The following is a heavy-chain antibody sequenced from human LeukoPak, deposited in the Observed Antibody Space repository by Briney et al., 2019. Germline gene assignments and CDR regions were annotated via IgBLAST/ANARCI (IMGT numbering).Heavy chain of an antibody. J-gene: IGHJ4*02. CDR3: ARGPYSSGWYYFDY. Sequence: GGSLRLSCAASGFTFSSYWMHWVRQAPGKGLVWVSRINSDGSSTSHADSVKGRFTISRDNAKNTLYLQMNSLRAEDTAVYYCARGPYSSGWYYFDYWGQGTLVTVSS. CDR1: GFTFSSYW. D-gene: IGHD6-19*01. CDR2: INSDGSST. V-gene: IGHV3-74*01.